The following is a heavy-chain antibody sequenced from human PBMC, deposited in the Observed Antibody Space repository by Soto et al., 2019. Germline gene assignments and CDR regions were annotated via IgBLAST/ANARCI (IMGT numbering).Heavy chain of an antibody. V-gene: IGHV3-9*01. CDR1: GFTFVDYA. J-gene: IGHJ3*02. D-gene: IGHD4-4*01. CDR2: ISWNSDNI. Sequence: EVQLVESGGGLVQPGRSLRLSCAASGFTFVDYAMHWVRQAPGKGLEWGSGISWNSDNIGYADSVKGRFTISRDNVKNSLYLQMNSLRAEDTALYYCAKDLYSKYGDACDIWGQGTMVTVSS. CDR3: AKDLYSKYGDACDI.